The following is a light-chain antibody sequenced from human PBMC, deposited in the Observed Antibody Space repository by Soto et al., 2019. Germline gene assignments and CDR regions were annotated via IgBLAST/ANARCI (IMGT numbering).Light chain of an antibody. CDR1: SSDVGGYNY. V-gene: IGLV2-14*01. CDR2: EVS. CDR3: SSYTSSSTPYV. Sequence: LTQPASVSGSPGQSITISCTGTSSDVGGYNYVSWYQQHPGKAPKLMIYEVSNRPSGVSDRFSGSKSGNTASLTISGLQAEDEADYYCSSYTSSSTPYVFGTGTKVTVL. J-gene: IGLJ1*01.